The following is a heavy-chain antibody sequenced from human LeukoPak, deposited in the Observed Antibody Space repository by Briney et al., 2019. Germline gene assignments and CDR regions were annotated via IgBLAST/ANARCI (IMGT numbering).Heavy chain of an antibody. CDR3: AKYPYYDSSGYYPYYFDY. D-gene: IGHD3-22*01. J-gene: IGHJ4*02. CDR2: ISGSGGST. Sequence: QPGASLRLSCAASGFTFSSYAMSWVRQAPGKGLEWVSAISGSGGSTYYADSVKGRFTISRDNSKNTLYLQMNSLRAEDTAVHYCAKYPYYDSSGYYPYYFDYWGQGTLVTVSS. V-gene: IGHV3-23*01. CDR1: GFTFSSYA.